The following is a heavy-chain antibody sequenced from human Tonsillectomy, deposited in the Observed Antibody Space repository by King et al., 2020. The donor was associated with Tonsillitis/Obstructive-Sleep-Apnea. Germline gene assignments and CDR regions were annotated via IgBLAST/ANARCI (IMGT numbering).Heavy chain of an antibody. V-gene: IGHV3-66*01. J-gene: IGHJ4*02. CDR3: ARRQLHLGELSSDY. CDR2: IYSGGYT. CDR1: GFTVSSNY. Sequence: VQLVESGGGLVQPGGSLRLSCAASGFTVSSNYMSWVRQAPGKGLEWVSVIYSGGYTYYADSVKGRFTISRDNSKNTLYLQMNSLRAEDTAVYYCARRQLHLGELSSDYWGQGTLVTVSS. D-gene: IGHD3-16*02.